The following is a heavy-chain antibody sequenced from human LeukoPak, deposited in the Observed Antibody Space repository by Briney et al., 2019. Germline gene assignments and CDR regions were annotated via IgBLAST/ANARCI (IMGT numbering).Heavy chain of an antibody. V-gene: IGHV4-34*01. CDR1: GGSISSHF. CDR3: ARLDQLVQDYWYFDI. CDR2: ITRSGST. D-gene: IGHD6-13*01. Sequence: SETLSLTCTVSGGSISSHFWSWIRQPPGKGLEWIGEITRSGSTNYNPSLKSRVTISLDTSKNQFSLRLRSVTAADTAVYYCARLDQLVQDYWYFDIWGRGTLVTVSS. J-gene: IGHJ2*01.